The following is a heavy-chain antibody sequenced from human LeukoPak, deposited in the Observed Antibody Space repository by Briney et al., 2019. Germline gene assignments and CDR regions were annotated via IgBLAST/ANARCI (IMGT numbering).Heavy chain of an antibody. J-gene: IGHJ4*02. V-gene: IGHV3-23*01. CDR1: AFTFNNYA. CDR2: ISYNGGST. D-gene: IGHD5-18*01. Sequence: GGSLRLSCAASAFTFNNYAMTWVRQAPGEGLEWVSTISYNGGSTYYADSVKGRFTISRDNSKNTLYLQMNSLRAEDTAVYYCAKFADTAMAYGELDYWGQGTLVTVSS. CDR3: AKFADTAMAYGELDY.